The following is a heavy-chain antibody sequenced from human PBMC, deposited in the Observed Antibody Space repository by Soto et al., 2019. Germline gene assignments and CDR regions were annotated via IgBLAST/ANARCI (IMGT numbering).Heavy chain of an antibody. CDR2: ISYDGSNK. V-gene: IGHV3-30-3*01. CDR1: GFTFSSYA. CDR3: ARDTGYCTNGVCYYFDY. Sequence: QVQLVESGGRVVQPGRSLRLSCAASGFTFSSYAMHWVRQAPGKGLEWVAVISYDGSNKYYADSVKGRFTISRDNSKNTLYLQMNSLRAEDTAVYYCARDTGYCTNGVCYYFDYWGQGTLVTVSS. D-gene: IGHD2-8*01. J-gene: IGHJ4*02.